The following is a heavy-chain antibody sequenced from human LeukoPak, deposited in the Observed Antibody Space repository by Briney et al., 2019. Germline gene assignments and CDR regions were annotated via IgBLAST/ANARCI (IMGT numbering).Heavy chain of an antibody. CDR1: GFTFSSYA. Sequence: TGGSLRLSCAASGFTFSSYAMSWVRQAPGKRLEWVSAISGSGGSTYYADSVKGRFTISRDNSKNTLYLQMNSLRAEDTAVYYCAKPFYDIFDYFDYWGQGTLVTVSS. CDR3: AKPFYDIFDYFDY. D-gene: IGHD3-9*01. V-gene: IGHV3-23*01. J-gene: IGHJ4*02. CDR2: ISGSGGST.